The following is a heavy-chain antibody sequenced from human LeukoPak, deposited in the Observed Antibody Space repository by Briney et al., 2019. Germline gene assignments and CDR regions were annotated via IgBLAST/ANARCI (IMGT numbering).Heavy chain of an antibody. CDR1: GGSISSGGYY. D-gene: IGHD6-6*01. CDR3: ARVRVAARPDDAFDI. V-gene: IGHV4-31*03. CDR2: IYYSGST. J-gene: IGHJ3*02. Sequence: SETLSLTCTVSGGSISSGGYYWSWIRQHPGEGLEWIGYIYYSGSTYYNPSLKSRVTISVDTSKNQFSLKLSSVTAADTAVYCCARVRVAARPDDAFDIWGQGTMVTVSS.